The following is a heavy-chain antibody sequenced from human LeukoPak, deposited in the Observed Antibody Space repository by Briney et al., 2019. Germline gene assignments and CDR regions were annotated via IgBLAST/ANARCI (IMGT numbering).Heavy chain of an antibody. J-gene: IGHJ4*02. CDR1: GGSFSGYY. CDR2: INHSGST. CDR3: ARGLTERVYSSSWYSY. V-gene: IGHV4-34*01. Sequence: SETLSLTCAVYGGSFSGYYWRWIRQPPGKGLEWIGEINHSGSTNYNPSLKSRVTISVDTSKNQFSLKLSSVTAADTAVYYCARGLTERVYSSSWYSYWGQGTLVTVSS. D-gene: IGHD6-13*01.